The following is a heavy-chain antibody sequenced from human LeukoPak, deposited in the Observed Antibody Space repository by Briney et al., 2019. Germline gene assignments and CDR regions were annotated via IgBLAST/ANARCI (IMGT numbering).Heavy chain of an antibody. J-gene: IGHJ6*02. CDR3: ARQWGSGWYGEKYYYYGMDV. CDR1: GGSISGSSYY. Sequence: SETLSLTCTISGGSISGSSYYWGWIRQPPGKGLEWIGSIYYSGNTYYNPSLKSRVTISVDTSKNQFSLKLRSVTAADTAIYYCARQWGSGWYGEKYYYYGMDVWGQGTTVTVSS. V-gene: IGHV4-39*01. D-gene: IGHD6-19*01. CDR2: IYYSGNT.